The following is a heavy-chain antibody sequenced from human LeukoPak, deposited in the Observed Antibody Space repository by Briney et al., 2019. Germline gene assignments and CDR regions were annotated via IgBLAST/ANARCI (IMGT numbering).Heavy chain of an antibody. CDR3: ARVGVAGLNYWYFDL. CDR2: INPSGGST. V-gene: IGHV1-46*01. J-gene: IGHJ2*01. CDR1: GYTFTSYY. Sequence: GASVKVSCKASGYTFTSYYMHWVRQGPGQGLEWMGIINPSGGSTSYAQKFQGRVTMTRDTSTSTVYMELSSLRSEDTAVYYCARVGVAGLNYWYFDLWGRGTLVTVSS. D-gene: IGHD6-19*01.